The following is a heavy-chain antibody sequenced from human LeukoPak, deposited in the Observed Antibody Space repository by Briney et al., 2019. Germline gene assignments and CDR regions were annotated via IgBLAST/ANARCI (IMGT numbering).Heavy chain of an antibody. V-gene: IGHV4-34*01. D-gene: IGHD5-24*01. J-gene: IGHJ4*02. CDR2: INHSGST. CDR3: ARVPGVEMATITGQNYFDY. Sequence: SETLSLTCAVYGGSFSGYYWSWIRQPPGKGLEWIGEINHSGSTNYNPSLKSRVTISVDTSKNQFSLKLSSVTAADTAVYHCARVPGVEMATITGQNYFDYWGQGTLVTVSS. CDR1: GGSFSGYY.